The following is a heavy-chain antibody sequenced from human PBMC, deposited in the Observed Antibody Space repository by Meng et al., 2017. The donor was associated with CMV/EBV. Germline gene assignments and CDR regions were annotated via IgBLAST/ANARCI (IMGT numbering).Heavy chain of an antibody. CDR3: ATRSTAMVPNPIYYGMDV. CDR1: GGTFSSYI. CDR2: IIPILGIA. V-gene: IGHV1-69*02. D-gene: IGHD5-18*01. J-gene: IGHJ6*02. Sequence: SVKVSCKASGGTFSSYIISWVRQAPGQGLEWMGRIIPILGIAHYAQKFQGRVTITADKSTSTAYMELSSLRSEDTAVYYCATRSTAMVPNPIYYGMDVWGQGTTVTVSS.